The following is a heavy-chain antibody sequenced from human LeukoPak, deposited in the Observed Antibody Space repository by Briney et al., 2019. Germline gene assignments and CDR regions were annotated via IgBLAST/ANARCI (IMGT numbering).Heavy chain of an antibody. V-gene: IGHV1-69*04. CDR3: ARVDSSSSAQRYFDY. J-gene: IGHJ4*02. Sequence: SVKVSCKASGGTFSSYAISWVRQAPGQGLEWMGRIIPILGIANYAQKFQGRVTITADKSTSTAYMELSSLRSEDTAVYYCARVDSSSSAQRYFDYWGQGTLVTVSS. D-gene: IGHD6-6*01. CDR2: IIPILGIA. CDR1: GGTFSSYA.